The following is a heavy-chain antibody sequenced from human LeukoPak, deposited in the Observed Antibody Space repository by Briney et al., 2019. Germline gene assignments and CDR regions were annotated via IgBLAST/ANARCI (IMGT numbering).Heavy chain of an antibody. V-gene: IGHV4-34*01. Sequence: SETLSLTCAVYGGSFSGYYWSWIRQPPGKGLEWIGEINHSGSTNYNPSLKSRVTISVDTSKNQFSLKLSSVTAADTAVYYCATDGYDSGMDVWGQGTTVTVSS. J-gene: IGHJ6*02. CDR3: ATDGYDSGMDV. D-gene: IGHD5-12*01. CDR2: INHSGST. CDR1: GGSFSGYY.